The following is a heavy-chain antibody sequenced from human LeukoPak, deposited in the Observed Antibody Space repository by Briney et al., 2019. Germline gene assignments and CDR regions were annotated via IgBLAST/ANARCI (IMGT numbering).Heavy chain of an antibody. CDR2: ISAYNGNT. CDR1: GYTFTSYG. V-gene: IGHV1-18*01. Sequence: ASVKVSCKASGYTFTSYGISWVRQAPGQGLEWMGWISAYNGNTNYAQKFQGRVTMTRNTSISTIYMELSSLRSEDTAVYYCARGLYGSAFFSGGTMPGDAFDIWGQGTLDTVSS. CDR3: ARGLYGSAFFSGGTMPGDAFDI. D-gene: IGHD2-2*01. J-gene: IGHJ3*02.